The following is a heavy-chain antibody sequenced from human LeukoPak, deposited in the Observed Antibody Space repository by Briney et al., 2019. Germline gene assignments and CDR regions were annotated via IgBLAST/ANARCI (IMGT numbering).Heavy chain of an antibody. CDR3: ARDGSGWSRYY. V-gene: IGHV3-69-1*02. CDR1: GLTFSTSG. CDR2: ISSDGYI. Sequence: GGSLRLSCAVSGLTFSTSGMTWVRQAPGKGLQWVSPISSDGYIYYADSVKGRFTISTDNAKNSVFLQMDSLRDEDTGVYYCARDGSGWSRYYWGHGTLVTVSS. D-gene: IGHD6-19*01. J-gene: IGHJ4*01.